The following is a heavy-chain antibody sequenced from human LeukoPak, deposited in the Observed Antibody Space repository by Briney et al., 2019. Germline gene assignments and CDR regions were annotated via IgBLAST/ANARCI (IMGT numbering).Heavy chain of an antibody. CDR2: IKQDGSEK. J-gene: IGHJ4*02. V-gene: IGHV3-7*01. Sequence: GGSLRLSCAASGFTFSNAWMSWVRQAPGKGPEWVANIKQDGSEKYYVDSVKGRFTISRDNAKNSLYLQMNSLRAEDTAVYYCARDLAGRSDYWGQGTLVTVSS. CDR3: ARDLAGRSDY. D-gene: IGHD1-26*01. CDR1: GFTFSNAW.